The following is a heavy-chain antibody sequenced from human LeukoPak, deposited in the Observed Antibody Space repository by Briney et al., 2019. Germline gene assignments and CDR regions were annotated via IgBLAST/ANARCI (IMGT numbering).Heavy chain of an antibody. V-gene: IGHV4-34*01. Sequence: SETLSLTCAVYGGSFNDYNWTWVRQPPGKGLEWIGEINHSGSTNYNPSPKSRGTISVDKSKNQFYLKLNPVTAADTAVYYCASLSLPNSIAAAGTFVSLYYAMDVWGQGTTVTVSS. CDR2: INHSGST. J-gene: IGHJ6*02. CDR1: GGSFNDYN. D-gene: IGHD6-13*01. CDR3: ASLSLPNSIAAAGTFVSLYYAMDV.